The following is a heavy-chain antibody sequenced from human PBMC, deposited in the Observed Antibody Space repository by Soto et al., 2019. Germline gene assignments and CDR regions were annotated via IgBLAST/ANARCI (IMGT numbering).Heavy chain of an antibody. CDR3: ARDRGPSSGYYPYWFDP. CDR1: GGTFSSYA. V-gene: IGHV1-69*12. Sequence: QVQLVQSGAEVKKPGSSVKVSCKASGGTFSSYAITWVRQAPGQGLEWMGGIIPIFGTANYAQKFQARVTITADESTSTAYMELSSLSAEDTAGDYCARDRGPSSGYYPYWFDPWGQGTLVTVPS. CDR2: IIPIFGTA. J-gene: IGHJ5*02. D-gene: IGHD3-22*01.